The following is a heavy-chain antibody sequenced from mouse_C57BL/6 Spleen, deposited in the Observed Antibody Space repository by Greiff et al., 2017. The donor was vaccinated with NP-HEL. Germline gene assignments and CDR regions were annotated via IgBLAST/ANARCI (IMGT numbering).Heavy chain of an antibody. V-gene: IGHV1-47*01. Sequence: QVQLQQSGAELVKPAASVKMSCKASGYSFNTYPIEWMKQNHGKSLAWIGHFLPYNAATKYNAKLKGKDTLTVAKSSSTVYLELGRLTSDASAVYYWARGFDYWGQGTTLTVSS. CDR1: GYSFNTYP. CDR2: FLPYNAAT. J-gene: IGHJ2*01. CDR3: ARGFDY.